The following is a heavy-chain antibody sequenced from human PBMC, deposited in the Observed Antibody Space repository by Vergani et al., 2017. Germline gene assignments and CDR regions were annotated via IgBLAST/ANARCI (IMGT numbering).Heavy chain of an antibody. CDR3: ARARMGTVTMYYYSYGMDV. J-gene: IGHJ6*02. CDR1: GFTFSSYG. D-gene: IGHD4-17*01. Sequence: QVQLVESGGGVVQPGRSLRLSCAASGFTFSSYGMHWVRQAPGKGLEWVAVISYDGGNKYYVDSVKGRFTISRDNSKSTLYLQMNSLRAEDTAVYYCARARMGTVTMYYYSYGMDVWGQGTTVTVSS. V-gene: IGHV3-30*03. CDR2: ISYDGGNK.